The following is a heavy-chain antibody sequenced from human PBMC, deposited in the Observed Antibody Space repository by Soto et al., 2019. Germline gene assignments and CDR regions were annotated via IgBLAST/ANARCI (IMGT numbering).Heavy chain of an antibody. CDR3: ARDLGYFDSGGYFDC. D-gene: IGHD3-22*01. J-gene: IGHJ4*02. V-gene: IGHV3-11*01. CDR1: GFTFSDYY. CDR2: ISSSGSII. Sequence: GGSLRLSCAASGFTFSDYYMSWIRQAPGKGREWVSYISSSGSIIYYADSVKGRFTISRDNAKNSLYLQMNSLRAEDTAVYYCARDLGYFDSGGYFDCGGQRTRITVST.